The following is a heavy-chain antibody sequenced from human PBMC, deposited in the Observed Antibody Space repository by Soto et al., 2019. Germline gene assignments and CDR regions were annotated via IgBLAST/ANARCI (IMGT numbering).Heavy chain of an antibody. J-gene: IGHJ3*02. Sequence: GGSLRLSCAASGFTFSNAWMSWVRQAPGKGLEWVGRIKSKTDGGTTDYAAPVKGRFTISRDASKNTLYLQMNSMKTEDTAVYYCTTDPLLCGDYYDAFGIWGQGTMVT. CDR2: IKSKTDGGTT. CDR3: TTDPLLCGDYYDAFGI. V-gene: IGHV3-15*01. CDR1: GFTFSNAW. D-gene: IGHD4-17*01.